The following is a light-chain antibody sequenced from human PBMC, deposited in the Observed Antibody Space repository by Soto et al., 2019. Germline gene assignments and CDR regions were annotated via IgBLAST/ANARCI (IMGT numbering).Light chain of an antibody. CDR3: SSYTSRCTAV. CDR1: SSDIGGYNY. J-gene: IGLJ1*01. V-gene: IGLV2-14*01. CDR2: DVS. Sequence: QSVLTQPASVSGSPGQSITISCTGTSSDIGGYNYVSWYQQHPGKAPKLMIYDVSNRPSGVSNRFSGSKSGNTASLTISGLKAEDEADYYCSSYTSRCTAVFGTGTKVTVL.